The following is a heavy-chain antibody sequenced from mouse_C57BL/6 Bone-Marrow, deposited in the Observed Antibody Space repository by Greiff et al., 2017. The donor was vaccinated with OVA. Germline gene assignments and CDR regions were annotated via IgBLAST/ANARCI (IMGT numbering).Heavy chain of an antibody. CDR1: GYSITSGYS. J-gene: IGHJ2*01. Sequence: VQLKESGPGLVKPSQSLSLTCSVTGYSITSGYSWNWIRQFPGNKLEWMGYISYDGSNNYNPSLKNRISITRDTSKNQFFLKLNSVTTEDTATYYCAITGSFDYWGQGTTLTVSS. D-gene: IGHD4-1*01. CDR3: AITGSFDY. V-gene: IGHV3-6*01. CDR2: ISYDGSN.